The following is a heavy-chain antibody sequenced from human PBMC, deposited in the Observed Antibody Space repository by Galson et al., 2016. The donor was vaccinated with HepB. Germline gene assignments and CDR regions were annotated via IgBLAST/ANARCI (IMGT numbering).Heavy chain of an antibody. CDR1: GYTFSSSW. CDR2: IYPGDSDT. CDR3: AGRFSNFGVYYFAH. D-gene: IGHD3-10*01. J-gene: IGHJ4*02. V-gene: IGHV5-51*01. Sequence: QSGAEVKKTGESLKISCKGSGYTFSSSWIAWVRQRPGTGLEWMGTIYPGDSDTRYSPSFQGQVTISVDKSISTAYLQWSSLKASDTAMYYCAGRFSNFGVYYFAHWGQGSLATVSS.